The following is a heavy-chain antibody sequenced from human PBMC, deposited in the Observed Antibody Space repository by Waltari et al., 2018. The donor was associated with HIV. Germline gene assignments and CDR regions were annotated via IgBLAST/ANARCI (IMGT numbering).Heavy chain of an antibody. CDR3: ASHRNRLYCTGGSCPEDI. J-gene: IGHJ3*02. D-gene: IGHD2-15*01. Sequence: QVQLQESGPGLVKPSETLSLSCTVSGGSSSSYYWSWIRQPPGKGLEWIGYIYYSGSTNYNPSLKSRVTISVDTSKNKFSLKLSSVTAADTAVYYCASHRNRLYCTGGSCPEDIWGQGTLVTVSS. V-gene: IGHV4-59*01. CDR1: GGSSSSYY. CDR2: IYYSGST.